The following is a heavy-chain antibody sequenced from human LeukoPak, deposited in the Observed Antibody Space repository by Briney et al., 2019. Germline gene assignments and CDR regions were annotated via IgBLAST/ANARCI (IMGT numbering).Heavy chain of an antibody. V-gene: IGHV4-61*01. Sequence: SETLSLTCSVSGGSVSSGTYYWSWIRQPPGKALEWIGYIYYSGSTNYNPSLKSRVTLSVDTSKNQFSLKLSSVTAADTAVYYCARALLGRAFDYWGQGTLVTVSS. CDR1: GGSVSSGTYY. CDR3: ARALLGRAFDY. D-gene: IGHD7-27*01. J-gene: IGHJ4*02. CDR2: IYYSGST.